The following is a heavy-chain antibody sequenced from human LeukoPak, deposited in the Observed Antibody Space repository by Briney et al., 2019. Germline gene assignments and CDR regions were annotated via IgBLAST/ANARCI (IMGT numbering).Heavy chain of an antibody. CDR2: IYHSGST. CDR3: ARAGSTMVRDAFDI. CDR1: GGSISSYY. J-gene: IGHJ3*02. V-gene: IGHV4-30-2*01. D-gene: IGHD3-10*01. Sequence: SQTLSLTCTISGGSISSYYWSWIRQPPGKGLEWIGYIYHSGSTYYNPSLKSRVTISVDRSKNQFSLKLSSVTAADTAVYYCARAGSTMVRDAFDIWGQGTMVTASS.